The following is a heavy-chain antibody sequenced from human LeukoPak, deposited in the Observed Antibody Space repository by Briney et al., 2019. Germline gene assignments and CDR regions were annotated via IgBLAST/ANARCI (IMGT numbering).Heavy chain of an antibody. CDR3: ARGRIVVVPARYNWFDP. D-gene: IGHD2-2*01. CDR1: GYTFTSYD. Sequence: GASVKVSCKASGYTFTSYDVNWVRQATGQGLEWMGWMNPNSGNTGYAQKFQGRVTMTRNTSISTAYMELSSLRSEDTAVYYCARGRIVVVPARYNWFDPWGQGTLVTVSS. CDR2: MNPNSGNT. V-gene: IGHV1-8*01. J-gene: IGHJ5*02.